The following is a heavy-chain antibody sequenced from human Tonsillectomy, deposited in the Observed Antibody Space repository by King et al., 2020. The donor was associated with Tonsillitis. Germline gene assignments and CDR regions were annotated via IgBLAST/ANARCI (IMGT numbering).Heavy chain of an antibody. J-gene: IGHJ4*02. D-gene: IGHD3-9*01. CDR3: TREYDVLTSSTEHESFDY. Sequence: VQLVESGGGLVKPGGSLRLSCAASGFSFSTYSMNWVRQAPGKGLEWVSFISGSRNYIFYADSVKGRFTISRDNAKNSLYLQMSSLRAEDTAMYYCTREYDVLTSSTEHESFDYWGQGTLVTVSS. CDR1: GFSFSTYS. CDR2: ISGSRNYI. V-gene: IGHV3-21*01.